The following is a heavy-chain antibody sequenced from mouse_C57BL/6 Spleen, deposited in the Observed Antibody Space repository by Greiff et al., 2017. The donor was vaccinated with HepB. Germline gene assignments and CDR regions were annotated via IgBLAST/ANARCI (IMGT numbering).Heavy chain of an antibody. CDR1: GYTFTNYW. J-gene: IGHJ3*01. CDR2: IYPGGGYT. Sequence: LQESGAELVRPGTSVKMSCKASGYTFTNYWIGWAKQRPGHGLEWIGDIYPGGGYTNYNEKFKGKATLTADKSSSTAYMQFSSLTSEDSAIYYCARGSNYVAWFAYWGQGTLVTVSA. V-gene: IGHV1-63*01. CDR3: ARGSNYVAWFAY. D-gene: IGHD2-5*01.